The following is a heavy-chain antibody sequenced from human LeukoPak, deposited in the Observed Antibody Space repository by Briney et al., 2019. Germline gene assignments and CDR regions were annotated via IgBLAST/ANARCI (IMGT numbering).Heavy chain of an antibody. Sequence: PSETLSLTCTVSGGSISSYYWSWIRQPAGKGLEWIGRIYTSGSTNYNPSLKSRVTMSVDTSKNQFSLKLSSVTAADTAVYYCARESLSYYDAVLWFDPWGQGTLVTVSS. CDR2: IYTSGST. CDR1: GGSISSYY. J-gene: IGHJ5*02. CDR3: ARESLSYYDAVLWFDP. V-gene: IGHV4-4*07. D-gene: IGHD3-3*01.